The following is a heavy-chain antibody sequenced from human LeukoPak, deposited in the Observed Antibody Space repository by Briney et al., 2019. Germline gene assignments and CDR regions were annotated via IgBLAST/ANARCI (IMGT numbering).Heavy chain of an antibody. CDR1: GFTFSSYG. CDR3: ARDHRDY. V-gene: IGHV3-30*03. CDR2: ISYDGSNK. J-gene: IGHJ4*02. Sequence: ALRLSCAASGFTFSSYGMHWVRQAPGKGLEWVAVISYDGSNKYYADSVKGRFTISRDNSKNTLYLQMNSLRAEDTAVYYCARDHRDYWGQGTLVTVSS.